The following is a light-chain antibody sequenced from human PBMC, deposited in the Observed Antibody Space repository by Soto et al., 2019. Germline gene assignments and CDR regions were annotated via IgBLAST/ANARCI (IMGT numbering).Light chain of an antibody. CDR3: SSFTTSSTWV. Sequence: QSALTQPATVSGSPGQSITISCTGTSSDIGAYQYVSWYQQYPGKAPKLMIYKVSNRPSGVSDRFSGSKSDNTASLTISGLQAEDEADYYCSSFTTSSTWVFGGGTKLTVL. CDR1: SSDIGAYQY. V-gene: IGLV2-14*01. CDR2: KVS. J-gene: IGLJ3*02.